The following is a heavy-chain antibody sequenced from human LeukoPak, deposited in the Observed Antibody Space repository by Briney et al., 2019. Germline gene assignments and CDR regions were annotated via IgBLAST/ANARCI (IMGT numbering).Heavy chain of an antibody. CDR2: ITDSGGNT. CDR3: AKAAGDTYYRVFDH. Sequence: HPGGSLRLSCAASGFTFSSYAMNWVRQAPGKGLEWVSGITDSGGNTYYADSVKGRFTISRDNSNNMVYLQMNSLRAEDMAKYYCAKAAGDTYYRVFDHWGQGILVTVSS. V-gene: IGHV3-23*01. J-gene: IGHJ4*02. D-gene: IGHD7-27*01. CDR1: GFTFSSYA.